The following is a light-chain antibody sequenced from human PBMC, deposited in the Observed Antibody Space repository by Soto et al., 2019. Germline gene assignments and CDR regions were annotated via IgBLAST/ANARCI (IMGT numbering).Light chain of an antibody. J-gene: IGKJ1*01. Sequence: DIQMTQSPSSLSESVGDRVTISCRASQGIANYLAWYQQKPGKVPELLIYAASTLHSGVPSRFSGSRYGTDFTLTISSLQPEDVASYYCQKYSSAPWTFGQGTKVEIK. CDR3: QKYSSAPWT. V-gene: IGKV1-27*01. CDR2: AAS. CDR1: QGIANY.